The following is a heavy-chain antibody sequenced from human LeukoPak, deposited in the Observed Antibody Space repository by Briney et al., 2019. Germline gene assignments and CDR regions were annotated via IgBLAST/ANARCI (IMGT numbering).Heavy chain of an antibody. D-gene: IGHD2-2*01. CDR1: GYTFTGYY. CDR3: ARDRRGTSTENAFDY. CDR2: INPNSGGT. V-gene: IGHV1-2*02. Sequence: GASVEVSCKASGYTFTGYYMHWVRQAPGQGLEWMGWINPNSGGTDYAQKFQGRVTMTRDTSISTAYMELSRLRSDDTAVYYCARDRRGTSTENAFDYWGQGTLVTVSS. J-gene: IGHJ4*02.